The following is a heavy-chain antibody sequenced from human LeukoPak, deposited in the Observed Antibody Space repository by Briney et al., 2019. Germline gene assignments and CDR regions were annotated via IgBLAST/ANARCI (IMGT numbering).Heavy chain of an antibody. D-gene: IGHD5-18*01. V-gene: IGHV5-51*01. CDR2: IYPRDSGT. CDR1: GYTFDIYW. J-gene: IGHJ4*02. Sequence: ESLKISCKGSGYTFDIYWNGWVRQVPGKGLELMGIIYPRDSGTRYSPSFQGQVTTASDESISTAYLEWNILKASGTAMYYCVGDIQGYSVDYWGQGTMVTVSS. CDR3: VGDIQGYSVDY.